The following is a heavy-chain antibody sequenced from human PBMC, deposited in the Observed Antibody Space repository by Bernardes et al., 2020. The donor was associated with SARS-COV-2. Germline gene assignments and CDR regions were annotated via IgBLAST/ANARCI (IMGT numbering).Heavy chain of an antibody. V-gene: IGHV1-18*01. CDR2: ISAYNGNT. CDR1: GYTFTSYG. Sequence: ASVKVSCKASGYTFTSYGISWVRQAPGQGLEWMGWISAYNGNTNYAQKLQGRVTMTTDTSTSTAYMELRSLRSDDTAVYYCARVLLLPFAGGQNYYGMDVWGQGTTVTVSS. D-gene: IGHD3-16*01. J-gene: IGHJ6*02. CDR3: ARVLLLPFAGGQNYYGMDV.